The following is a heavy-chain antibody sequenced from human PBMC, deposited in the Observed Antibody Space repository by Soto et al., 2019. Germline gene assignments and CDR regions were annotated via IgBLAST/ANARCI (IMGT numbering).Heavy chain of an antibody. CDR1: GGSISSSSYY. CDR3: ARDPYYDSSGYLASNGMDV. J-gene: IGHJ6*02. V-gene: IGHV4-39*02. CDR2: IYYSGST. Sequence: SETLSLTCTVSGGSISSSSYYWGWIRQPPGKGLEWIGSIYYSGSTYYNPSLKSRVTISVDTSKNQFSLKLSSVTAADTAVYYCARDPYYDSSGYLASNGMDVWGQGTTVTVSS. D-gene: IGHD3-22*01.